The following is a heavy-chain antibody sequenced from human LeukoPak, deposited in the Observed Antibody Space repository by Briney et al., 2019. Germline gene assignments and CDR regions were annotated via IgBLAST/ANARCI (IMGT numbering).Heavy chain of an antibody. CDR3: ARQASDRYGSGSYINYYYGMDV. V-gene: IGHV4-61*02. Sequence: SETLSLTCTVSGGSISSGSYYWSWIRQPAGKGLEWIGRIYTSGSTNYNPSLKSRVTISVDTSKNQFSLKLSSVTAADTAVYYCARQASDRYGSGSYINYYYGMDVWGQGTTVTVS. D-gene: IGHD3-10*01. J-gene: IGHJ6*02. CDR1: GGSISSGSYY. CDR2: IYTSGST.